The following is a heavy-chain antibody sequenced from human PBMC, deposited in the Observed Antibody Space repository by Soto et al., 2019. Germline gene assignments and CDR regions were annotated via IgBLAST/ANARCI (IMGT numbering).Heavy chain of an antibody. J-gene: IGHJ6*02. CDR2: IIPIFGTA. Sequence: ASVKVSCKASGGTFSSYAISWVRQAPGQGREWMGGIIPIFGTANYAQKFQGRVTITADESTSTAYMELSSLRSEDTAVYYCARTGWLRRYYCYGMDVWGQGTTVTVSS. CDR3: ARTGWLRRYYCYGMDV. V-gene: IGHV1-69*13. D-gene: IGHD5-12*01. CDR1: GGTFSSYA.